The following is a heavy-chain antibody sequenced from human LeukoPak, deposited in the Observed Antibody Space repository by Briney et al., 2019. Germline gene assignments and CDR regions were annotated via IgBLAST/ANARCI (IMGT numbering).Heavy chain of an antibody. CDR2: INHGGST. CDR3: ASYGGNSVYDS. V-gene: IGHV4-34*01. Sequence: SETLSLTCAVYGGSFSHYYWSWIRQPPGKGLEWIGEINHGGSTNYNPSLKSRVTISVDTSKNQFSLRLSSVTSADTAVYFCASYGGNSVYDSWGQGTWSPSPQ. D-gene: IGHD4-23*01. J-gene: IGHJ4*02. CDR1: GGSFSHYY.